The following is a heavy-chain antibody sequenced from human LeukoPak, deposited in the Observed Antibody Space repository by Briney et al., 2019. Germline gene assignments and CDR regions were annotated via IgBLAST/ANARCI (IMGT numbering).Heavy chain of an antibody. J-gene: IGHJ4*02. CDR2: IYYSGST. CDR1: GGSISSGSYY. V-gene: IGHV4-39*01. CDR3: ARVIIAAAGTSPFDY. D-gene: IGHD6-13*01. Sequence: PSETLSLTCTVSGGSISSGSYYWGWIRQPPGKGLEWIGSIYYSGSTYYNPSLKSRVTISVDTSKNQFSLKLSSVTAADTAVYYCARVIIAAAGTSPFDYWGQGTLVTVSS.